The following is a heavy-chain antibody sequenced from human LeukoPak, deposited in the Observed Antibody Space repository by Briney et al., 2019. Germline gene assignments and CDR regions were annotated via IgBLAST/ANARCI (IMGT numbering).Heavy chain of an antibody. V-gene: IGHV1-69*01. CDR3: VRALRYYYDSSGYYQPLDY. J-gene: IGHJ4*02. CDR1: GGTFSSYA. D-gene: IGHD3-22*01. Sequence: SVKVSCKASGGTFSSYAISWVRQAPGQGLEWMGGIIPIFGTANYAQKFQGRVTITADESTSTAYMKLSSLRSEDTGVHYCVRALRYYYDSSGYYQPLDYWGQGTLVTVSS. CDR2: IIPIFGTA.